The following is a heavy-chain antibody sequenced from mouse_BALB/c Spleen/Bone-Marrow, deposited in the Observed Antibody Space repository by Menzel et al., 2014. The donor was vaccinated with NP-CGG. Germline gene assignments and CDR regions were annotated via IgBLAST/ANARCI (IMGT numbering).Heavy chain of an antibody. D-gene: IGHD2-1*01. J-gene: IGHJ4*01. CDR1: GFTFSDYH. CDR2: ISNGGGST. Sequence: EVQGVESGGGLVQPGGSLKLSCAPSGFTFSDYHMYWVRQTPEKRLEWVAYISNGGGSTYYPDAVKGRFTISRDNAKNTLYLQMSRLKSEDTAMYYCARHLYGNYGAMDYWGQGTSVTVSS. V-gene: IGHV5-12*01. CDR3: ARHLYGNYGAMDY.